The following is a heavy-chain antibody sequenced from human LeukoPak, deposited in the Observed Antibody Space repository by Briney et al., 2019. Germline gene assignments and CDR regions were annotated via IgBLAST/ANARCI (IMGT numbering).Heavy chain of an antibody. CDR3: ARAPQGPLFRFDY. J-gene: IGHJ4*01. D-gene: IGHD2-21*01. CDR1: GGSFSGYY. Sequence: SETLSLTCAVYGGSFSGYYWSWIRQSPGKGLEWIGEINHSGSTNYNPSLKSRVTISVDTSKNQFSLKLSSVTAADTAVYYCARAPQGPLFRFDYWGHGTLVTVSS. CDR2: INHSGST. V-gene: IGHV4-34*01.